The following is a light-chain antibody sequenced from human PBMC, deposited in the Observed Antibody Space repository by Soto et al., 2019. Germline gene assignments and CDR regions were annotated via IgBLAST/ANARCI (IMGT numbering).Light chain of an antibody. V-gene: IGKV3-20*01. Sequence: EIVLTQSPGTLSLSPGERATLSCGARQSVSSNYLAWHQQKPGQAPRLLIYGASTRATGIPDRFSGSGSGTDFTLTISRLEPEDFAVYYCQQYGSSSLTFGGGTKVEIK. CDR1: QSVSSNY. CDR2: GAS. CDR3: QQYGSSSLT. J-gene: IGKJ4*01.